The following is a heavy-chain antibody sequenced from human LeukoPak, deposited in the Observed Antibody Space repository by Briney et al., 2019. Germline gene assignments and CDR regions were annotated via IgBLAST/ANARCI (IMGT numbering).Heavy chain of an antibody. CDR3: AKARSLGVTAAINY. D-gene: IGHD2-2*02. V-gene: IGHV3-23*01. Sequence: SGGSLRLPCAASGFTFSSFAMSWVHQAPGKGLEWVSSVSDSDENTYYADSVKGRFTISRDNSKNTLFLQMDTLRAEDTAVYYCAKARSLGVTAAINYWGQGTLVTVSS. CDR2: VSDSDENT. J-gene: IGHJ4*02. CDR1: GFTFSSFA.